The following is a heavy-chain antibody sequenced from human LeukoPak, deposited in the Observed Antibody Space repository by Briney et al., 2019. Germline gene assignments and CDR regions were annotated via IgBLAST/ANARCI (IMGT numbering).Heavy chain of an antibody. V-gene: IGHV3-21*01. CDR2: ISSSSSYI. CDR1: GFTFSSYS. Sequence: GGSLRLSCAASGFTFSSYSMNWVRQAPGKGLEWVSSISSSSSYIYYADSVKGRFTISRDNAKNSLYLQMNSLRAEDTAVYYCARAGRYYYDSSGYFSYWGQGTLVTVSS. J-gene: IGHJ4*02. CDR3: ARAGRYYYDSSGYFSY. D-gene: IGHD3-22*01.